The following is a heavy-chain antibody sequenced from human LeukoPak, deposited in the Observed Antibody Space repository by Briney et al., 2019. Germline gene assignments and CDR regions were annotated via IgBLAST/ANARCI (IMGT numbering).Heavy chain of an antibody. D-gene: IGHD3-16*01. CDR3: AKLGLNLGGAY. Sequence: GGSLRLSCAASGFTFSAFAMSWVRQAPGKGLEWVSGISGSGGRTYYADSVKGRFTISRDNSKNTLYLQMNSLRAGDTAVYYCAKLGLNLGGAYWGQGALVTVSS. J-gene: IGHJ4*02. V-gene: IGHV3-23*01. CDR1: GFTFSAFA. CDR2: ISGSGGRT.